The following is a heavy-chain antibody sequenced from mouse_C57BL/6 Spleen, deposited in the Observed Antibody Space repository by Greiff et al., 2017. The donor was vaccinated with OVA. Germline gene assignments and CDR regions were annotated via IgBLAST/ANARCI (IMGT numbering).Heavy chain of an antibody. V-gene: IGHV1-80*01. CDR2: IYPGDGDT. Sequence: VQLQQSGAELVKPGASVKISCKASGYAFSSYWMNWVKQRPGKGLEWIGQIYPGDGDTNYNGKFKGKATLTADKSSSTAYMQLSSLTSEDSAVYFCAIGGYPYYFDYWGQGTTLTVSS. CDR1: GYAFSSYW. CDR3: AIGGYPYYFDY. J-gene: IGHJ2*01. D-gene: IGHD2-2*01.